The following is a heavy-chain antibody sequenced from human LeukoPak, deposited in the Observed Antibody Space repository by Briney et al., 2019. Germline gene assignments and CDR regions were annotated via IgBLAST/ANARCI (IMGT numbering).Heavy chain of an antibody. J-gene: IGHJ6*04. D-gene: IGHD3-10*02. Sequence: GGSLRLSCAASGFTFSSYGMHWVRQAPGKGLEWVSYISSSGSTIYYADSVKGRFTISRDNAKNSLYLQLNSLRAEDTAVYYCAELGITMIGGVWGKGTTVTISS. CDR2: ISSSGSTI. CDR1: GFTFSSYG. V-gene: IGHV3-48*04. CDR3: AELGITMIGGV.